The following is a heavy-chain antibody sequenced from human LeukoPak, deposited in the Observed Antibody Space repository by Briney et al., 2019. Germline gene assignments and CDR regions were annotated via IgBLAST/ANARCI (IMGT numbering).Heavy chain of an antibody. Sequence: GGSLRLSCAASGFTSSSYSMNWVRQAPGKGLEWVSSISSSSSYIYYADSVKGRFTISRDSSKNTLYLQMNSLRGEDTAVYYCAKGRWGLTINNFDIWGQGTMVTVSS. V-gene: IGHV3-21*04. CDR2: ISSSSSYI. CDR1: GFTSSSYS. D-gene: IGHD3-9*01. CDR3: AKGRWGLTINNFDI. J-gene: IGHJ3*02.